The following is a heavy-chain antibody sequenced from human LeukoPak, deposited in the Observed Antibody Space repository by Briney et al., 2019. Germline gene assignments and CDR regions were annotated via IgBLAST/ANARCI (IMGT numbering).Heavy chain of an antibody. Sequence: GGSLRLSCAASGFTFCSYGMHWVRQAPRKGLEWGAVISYDGSNEYYADSVKGRFTISRDNSKNTLYLQMNSLRAEDTAVYYCAKDRVNYYDSSGYYYYFDYWGQGTLVTVSS. J-gene: IGHJ4*02. CDR1: GFTFCSYG. V-gene: IGHV3-30*18. CDR2: ISYDGSNE. D-gene: IGHD3-22*01. CDR3: AKDRVNYYDSSGYYYYFDY.